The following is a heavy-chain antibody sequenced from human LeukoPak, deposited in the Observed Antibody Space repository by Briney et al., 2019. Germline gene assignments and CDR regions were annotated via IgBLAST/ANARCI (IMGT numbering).Heavy chain of an antibody. Sequence: ASVKVSCKASGYTFTSYGISWVRQALGQGLEWMGWISAYNGNTNYAQKLQGRVTMTRNTSIRTAYMELSSLRSEDTAVYYCARVPSGGDKFDPWGQGTLVTVSS. J-gene: IGHJ5*02. D-gene: IGHD6-25*01. V-gene: IGHV1-18*01. CDR3: ARVPSGGDKFDP. CDR2: ISAYNGNT. CDR1: GYTFTSYG.